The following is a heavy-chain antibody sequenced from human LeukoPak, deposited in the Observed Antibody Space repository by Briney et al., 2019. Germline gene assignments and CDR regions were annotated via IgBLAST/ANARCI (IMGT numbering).Heavy chain of an antibody. CDR3: ARDQGETDSAFDY. V-gene: IGHV3-53*01. D-gene: IGHD2-21*01. CDR2: IYSGGST. Sequence: PGGSRRPSCPASGFTVRSNYMSWVRQAPGRGLEWVSVIYSGGSTYYADSVKGRFTISRDNSKNTLYLQVNSLRAEDTAVYYCARDQGETDSAFDYWGQGTLVTVSS. CDR1: GFTVRSNY. J-gene: IGHJ4*02.